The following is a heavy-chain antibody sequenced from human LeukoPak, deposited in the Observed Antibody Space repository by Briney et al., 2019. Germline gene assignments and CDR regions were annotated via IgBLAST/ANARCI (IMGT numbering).Heavy chain of an antibody. CDR2: LNTGGDIT. D-gene: IGHD6-13*01. V-gene: IGHV3-74*01. Sequence: GGSLRLSCAASGFTFSDYWMHWVRQAPGKGLVWVARLNTGGDITKYTDSVEGRFTISRDNAKNTLDLQMNSLSAEDTATYYCARGPWGIAGGNYYYYMDVWGKGTTVTVSS. CDR3: ARGPWGIAGGNYYYYMDV. J-gene: IGHJ6*03. CDR1: GFTFSDYW.